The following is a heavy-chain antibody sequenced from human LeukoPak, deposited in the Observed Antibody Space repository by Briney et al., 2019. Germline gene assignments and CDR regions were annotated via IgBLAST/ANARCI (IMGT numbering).Heavy chain of an antibody. D-gene: IGHD6-13*01. CDR2: IYYSGST. CDR3: AGAIAAAGTWNFDY. J-gene: IGHJ4*02. V-gene: IGHV4-59*01. Sequence: SETLSLTCTVSGGSISSYYWSWIRQPPGKGLEWIGYIYYSGSTNYNPSLKSRVTISVDTSKNQSSLKLSSVTAADTAVYYCAGAIAAAGTWNFDYWGQGTLVTVSS. CDR1: GGSISSYY.